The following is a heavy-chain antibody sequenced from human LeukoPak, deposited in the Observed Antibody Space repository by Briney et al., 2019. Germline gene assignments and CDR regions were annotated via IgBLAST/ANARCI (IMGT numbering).Heavy chain of an antibody. D-gene: IGHD3-3*01. J-gene: IGHJ4*02. CDR2: ISSATNNV. V-gene: IGHV3-21*04. Sequence: GGSLRLSCAASGFTFRDYVMTWVRQAPGKGLEWVSSISSATNNVYYADSVRGRFTISRDNARKSLYLQMNSLRAEDTALYYCAKVSNYDFWSGSPDRYYFDYWGQGTLVTVSS. CDR1: GFTFRDYV. CDR3: AKVSNYDFWSGSPDRYYFDY.